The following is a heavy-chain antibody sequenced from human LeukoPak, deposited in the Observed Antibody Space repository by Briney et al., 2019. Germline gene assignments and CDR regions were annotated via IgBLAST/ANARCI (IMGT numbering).Heavy chain of an antibody. J-gene: IGHJ4*02. Sequence: PGGSLRLSCAASGFTFSSYNMNWVRQAPGKGLEWVSSISSSSSYIYYADSVKGRFTISRDNAKNSLYLQMNSLRAEDTAVYYCARVGAGIAAYIDYWGQGTLVTVSS. CDR1: GFTFSSYN. D-gene: IGHD6-25*01. CDR2: ISSSSSYI. CDR3: ARVGAGIAAYIDY. V-gene: IGHV3-21*01.